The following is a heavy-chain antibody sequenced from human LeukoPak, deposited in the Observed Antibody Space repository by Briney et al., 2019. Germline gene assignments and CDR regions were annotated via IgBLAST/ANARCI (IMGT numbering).Heavy chain of an antibody. CDR3: VRGRNVYDPYWHFDL. J-gene: IGHJ2*01. CDR2: LGTTGDT. V-gene: IGHV3-13*01. CDR1: GFTFSSYD. D-gene: IGHD5/OR15-5a*01. Sequence: GGSLRLSCAASGFTFSSYDMHWVRQPTGKGLEWVSALGTTGDTYYPGSVKGRFTISRENAKASLYLQVSSLRAGDTAVYYCVRGRNVYDPYWHFDLWGRGTLVTVSS.